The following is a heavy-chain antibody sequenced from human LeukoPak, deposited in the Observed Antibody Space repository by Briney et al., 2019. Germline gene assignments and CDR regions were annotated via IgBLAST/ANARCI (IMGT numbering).Heavy chain of an antibody. J-gene: IGHJ4*02. CDR2: IYPGDSDT. CDR1: GYIFTSYW. D-gene: IGHD6-6*01. V-gene: IGHV5-51*01. Sequence: SGESLKISCKDSGYIFTSYWIGWVRQMPGKGLEWMGIIYPGDSDTRYSPSFQGQVTISADKSISTAYLQWSSLKASDTAMYYCARVAKTGYSSSSDYFDYWGQGTLVSVPS. CDR3: ARVAKTGYSSSSDYFDY.